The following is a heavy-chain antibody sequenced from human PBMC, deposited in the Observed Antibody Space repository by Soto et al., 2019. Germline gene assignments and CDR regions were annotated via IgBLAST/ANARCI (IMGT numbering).Heavy chain of an antibody. Sequence: SETLSLTCTVSGGSISSYYWSWIRQPPGKGLEWIGYIYYSGSTNYNPSLKSRVTVSVDTSKNQFSLKLSSVTAADTAVYYCARDYRGDGYNPYYFDYWSQGTLVTVSS. CDR3: ARDYRGDGYNPYYFDY. J-gene: IGHJ4*02. CDR2: IYYSGST. D-gene: IGHD3-10*01. V-gene: IGHV4-59*01. CDR1: GGSISSYY.